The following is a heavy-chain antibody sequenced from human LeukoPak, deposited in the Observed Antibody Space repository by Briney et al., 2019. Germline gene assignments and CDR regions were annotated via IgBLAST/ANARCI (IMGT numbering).Heavy chain of an antibody. V-gene: IGHV4-4*07. Sequence: NASETLSLTCTVSGGSISGYYWSWIRQPAGKGLEWIGRIYASGITNYNPSLKSRVTMSLDTSKNQFSLKVSSVTAADTAVYYCARGHSGYYDYWGQGTLVTVSS. CDR3: ARGHSGYYDY. J-gene: IGHJ4*02. D-gene: IGHD3-22*01. CDR1: GGSISGYY. CDR2: IYASGIT.